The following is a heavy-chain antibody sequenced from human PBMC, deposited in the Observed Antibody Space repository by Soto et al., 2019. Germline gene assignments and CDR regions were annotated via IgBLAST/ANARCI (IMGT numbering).Heavy chain of an antibody. Sequence: PSETLSLTCSVSGGSIKNYYWNWIRQAPGKGLEWIGYIYYSGSTNYHPSLRGRVTISVDTSKTQFSLKLTSVTAADTAVYYCARDREVWLWGWGFDPWGQGALVTVSS. CDR3: ARDREVWLWGWGFDP. CDR1: GGSIKNYY. J-gene: IGHJ5*02. CDR2: IYYSGST. V-gene: IGHV4-59*01. D-gene: IGHD2-21*01.